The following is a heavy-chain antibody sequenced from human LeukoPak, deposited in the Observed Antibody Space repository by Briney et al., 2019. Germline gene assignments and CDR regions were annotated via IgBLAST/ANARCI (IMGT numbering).Heavy chain of an antibody. V-gene: IGHV3-23*01. J-gene: IGHJ5*02. CDR1: GFTFSSYG. D-gene: IGHD6-19*01. Sequence: GGSLRLSCAASGFTFSSYGMSWVRQAPGKGLEWVSAISGSGGSTYYADSVKGRFTISRDNAKNSLYLQMNSLRAEDTAVYYCARNTGIAVAGTDWFDPWGQGTLVTVSS. CDR2: ISGSGGST. CDR3: ARNTGIAVAGTDWFDP.